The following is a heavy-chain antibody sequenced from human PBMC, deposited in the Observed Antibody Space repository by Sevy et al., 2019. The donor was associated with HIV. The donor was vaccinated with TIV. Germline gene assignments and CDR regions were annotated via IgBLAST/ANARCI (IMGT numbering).Heavy chain of an antibody. Sequence: GGYLRLSCAASGFTVSSNYMTWVRQAPGKGLEWVSIIYSGGSSYYADSVKGRFTIARDNSKNTLYLQMNSLRAEDTAVYYCARSYSAYDFDYWGQGTLVTVSS. D-gene: IGHD5-12*01. V-gene: IGHV3-53*01. J-gene: IGHJ4*02. CDR2: IYSGGSS. CDR1: GFTVSSNY. CDR3: ARSYSAYDFDY.